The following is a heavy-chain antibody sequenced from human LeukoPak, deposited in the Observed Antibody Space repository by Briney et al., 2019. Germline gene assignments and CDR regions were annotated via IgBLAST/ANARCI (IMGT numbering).Heavy chain of an antibody. D-gene: IGHD1-7*01. CDR2: IYSGGST. J-gene: IGHJ6*02. Sequence: GGSLRLSCAASGFTVSSNYMSWVRQAPGKGLEWVSVIYSGGSTYYADSVKGRFTISRDNSKNTLYLQMNSLRAEDTAVYYCARVVKNYGDFYYYGMDVWGQGTTVTVSS. CDR3: ARVVKNYGDFYYYGMDV. V-gene: IGHV3-66*01. CDR1: GFTVSSNY.